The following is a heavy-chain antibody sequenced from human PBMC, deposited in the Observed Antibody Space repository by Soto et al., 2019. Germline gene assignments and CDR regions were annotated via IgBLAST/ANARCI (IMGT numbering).Heavy chain of an antibody. V-gene: IGHV5-51*01. CDR1: GYSFTSYW. J-gene: IGHJ6*02. Sequence: PGESLKISCKGSGYSFTSYWIGWVRQMPGKGLEWMGIIYPGDSDTRYSPSFQGQVTISADKSISTAYLQWSSLKASDTAMYYCARSIVVVVAATRYYYGMDVWGQGTTVTVSS. CDR2: IYPGDSDT. CDR3: ARSIVVVVAATRYYYGMDV. D-gene: IGHD2-15*01.